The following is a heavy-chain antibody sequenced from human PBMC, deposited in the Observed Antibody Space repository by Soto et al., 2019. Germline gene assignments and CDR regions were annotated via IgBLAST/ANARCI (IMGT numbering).Heavy chain of an antibody. J-gene: IGHJ4*02. D-gene: IGHD2-8*01. CDR2: INHSGST. Sequence: SETLSLTCAVYGGSFSGYYWSWIRQPPGKGLEWIGEINHSGSTNYNPSLKSRVTISVDTSKNQFSLKLSSVTAADTAVYYCARGRNLLDIALMVYARDYFDYWGQGTLVTVSS. CDR3: ARGRNLLDIALMVYARDYFDY. V-gene: IGHV4-34*01. CDR1: GGSFSGYY.